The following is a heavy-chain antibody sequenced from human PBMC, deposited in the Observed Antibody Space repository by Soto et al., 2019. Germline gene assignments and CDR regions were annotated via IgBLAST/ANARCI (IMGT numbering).Heavy chain of an antibody. V-gene: IGHV1-3*01. Sequence: ASVKVSCKASGYTFTSYAMHWVRQAPGQRLEWMGWINAGNGNTKYSQKFQGRVTITRDTSASTAYMELSSLRSEDTAVYYCAREGDLYDFWSGTQYYYYMDVWGKGTTVTVSS. J-gene: IGHJ6*03. CDR2: INAGNGNT. D-gene: IGHD3-3*01. CDR1: GYTFTSYA. CDR3: AREGDLYDFWSGTQYYYYMDV.